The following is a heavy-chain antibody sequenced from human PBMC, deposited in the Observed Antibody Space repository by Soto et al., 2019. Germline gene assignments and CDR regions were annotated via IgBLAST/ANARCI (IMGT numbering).Heavy chain of an antibody. D-gene: IGHD2-2*01. J-gene: IGHJ5*02. V-gene: IGHV4-34*01. CDR3: ARREYQLPRRVCWFDP. Sequence: SETLPLTCAVYGGSFSGYYWSWICQPPGKGLEWIGEINHSGSTNYNPSLKSRVTISVDTSKNQFSLKLSSVTAADTAVYYCARREYQLPRRVCWFDPWGQGTLVTVLL. CDR1: GGSFSGYY. CDR2: INHSGST.